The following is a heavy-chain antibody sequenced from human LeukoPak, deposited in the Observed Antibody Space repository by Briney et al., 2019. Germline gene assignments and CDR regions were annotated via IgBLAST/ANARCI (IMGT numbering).Heavy chain of an antibody. V-gene: IGHV1-8*01. J-gene: IGHJ6*02. CDR1: GYTFTSYD. Sequence: WGAVKVSCKASGYTFTSYDINWVRQATGQGREWMGWMNPNSGNTGYAQKFQGRVTMTRNTSISTAYMELSSLRSEDTAVYYCMTTSYYYYGMDVWGQGTTVTVSS. D-gene: IGHD1-1*01. CDR2: MNPNSGNT. CDR3: MTTSYYYYGMDV.